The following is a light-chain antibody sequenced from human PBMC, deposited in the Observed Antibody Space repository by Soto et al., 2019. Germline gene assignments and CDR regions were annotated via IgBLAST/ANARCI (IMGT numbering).Light chain of an antibody. CDR3: QVWDSSSDHRGV. CDR1: NIGSKG. V-gene: IGLV3-21*02. J-gene: IGLJ1*01. Sequence: SSELTQPPSVSVAPGQTARITCGGNNIGSKGVHWYQQKPGQAPVLVVYDDSDRPSGIPERFSGSNSGNTATLTISRVEAGDEADYYCQVWDSSSDHRGVFGTGTKLTVL. CDR2: DDS.